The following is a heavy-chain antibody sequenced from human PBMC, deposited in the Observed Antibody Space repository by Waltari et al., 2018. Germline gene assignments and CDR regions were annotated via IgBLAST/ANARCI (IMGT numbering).Heavy chain of an antibody. CDR3: ARDLSYGAIDY. D-gene: IGHD4-17*01. V-gene: IGHV3-7*01. CDR2: IRPDGNEK. Sequence: EVPLVESGGGLVQPGGSLRLSCAASGLTSRRHRMSWVRQAPGKGLEWVANIRPDGNEKYYVDSVKGRLTISRDNAKNSLYLQMNSLRVEDTAVYFCARDLSYGAIDYWGQGTLVTVSS. J-gene: IGHJ4*02. CDR1: GLTSRRHR.